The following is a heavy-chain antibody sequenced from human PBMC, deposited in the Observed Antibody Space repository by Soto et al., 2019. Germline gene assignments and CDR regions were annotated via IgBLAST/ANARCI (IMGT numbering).Heavy chain of an antibody. CDR1: GFTFTKYA. Sequence: QVELIESGGGVVQPGGSLKLSCAASGFTFTKYAMNWVRQAPGKGLEWVAVISFDETKRYYADSVNGRFTIYRDNSKNTLYLHMNSLRAEDTALYYCARDHCSSGCYYFTYWGQGTLVTGSS. V-gene: IGHV3-30-3*01. D-gene: IGHD2-15*01. CDR2: ISFDETKR. J-gene: IGHJ4*02. CDR3: ARDHCSSGCYYFTY.